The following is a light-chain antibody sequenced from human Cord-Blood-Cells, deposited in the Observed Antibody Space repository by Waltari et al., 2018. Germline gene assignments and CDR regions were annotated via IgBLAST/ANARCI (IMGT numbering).Light chain of an antibody. Sequence: QSALTQPAAVSGAPGQSITISCTGTSSDVGGYNYVSWYQQHPGKAPKLMIYDVSNRPSGVSNRFSGSKSGNTASPTISGLQAEDEADDYCSSYTSSSTWVFGGGTKLTVL. V-gene: IGLV2-14*03. J-gene: IGLJ3*02. CDR1: SSDVGGYNY. CDR3: SSYTSSSTWV. CDR2: DVS.